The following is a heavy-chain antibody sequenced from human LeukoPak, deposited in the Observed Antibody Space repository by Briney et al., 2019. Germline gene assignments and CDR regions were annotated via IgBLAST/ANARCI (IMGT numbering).Heavy chain of an antibody. Sequence: SGTLSLTCTVSGGSIGSYYWSWIRQPPGKGLEWIGYIYTLGRTNYNPSLESRVTISVDTSKNQFSPKVSSVTAADTAVYYCTRGYGYYMDVWGKGTTVTVSS. CDR2: IYTLGRT. CDR3: TRGYGYYMDV. J-gene: IGHJ6*03. V-gene: IGHV4-4*09. D-gene: IGHD3-22*01. CDR1: GGSIGSYY.